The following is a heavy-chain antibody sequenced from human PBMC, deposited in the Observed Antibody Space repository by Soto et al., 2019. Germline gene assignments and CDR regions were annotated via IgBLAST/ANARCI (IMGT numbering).Heavy chain of an antibody. CDR2: IYHNGTT. V-gene: IGHV4-4*01. Sequence: LSRTCAVSGGSIMSTHWWTWVRQSPGKGLEWIGEIYHNGTTNYNPSLKSRLTISVDTSKNHFSLSLTPVTVRDTATYFCARGPQYWGPGKLVTVSS. CDR3: ARGPQY. J-gene: IGHJ4*02. CDR1: GGSIMSTHW.